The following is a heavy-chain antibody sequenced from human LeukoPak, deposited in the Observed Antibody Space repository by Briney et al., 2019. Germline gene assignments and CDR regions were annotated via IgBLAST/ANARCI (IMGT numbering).Heavy chain of an antibody. CDR1: GFTFSSYG. J-gene: IGHJ5*02. D-gene: IGHD6-13*01. CDR2: ISYDGPTK. V-gene: IGHV3-30*03. CDR3: GGGIAAAQRHWFDP. Sequence: PGGSLRLSCAASGFTFSSYGMHWVRQAPGKGLEWVALISYDGPTKDYADSVQGRFTISRDNSKNKLYMQMNSLRGEDTAVYYCGGGIAAAQRHWFDPWGQGTLVTVSS.